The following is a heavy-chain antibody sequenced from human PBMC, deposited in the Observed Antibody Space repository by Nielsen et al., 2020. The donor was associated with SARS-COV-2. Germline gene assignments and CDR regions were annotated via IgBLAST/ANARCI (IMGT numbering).Heavy chain of an antibody. Sequence: GESLKISCEASGFIFSSYAMHWVRQAPGKGLEWVTTISYDDGTNKFYADSVRGRFTISRDNSKNTLYLQMSRLRVEDTAVYYCATDAGYNDRGNGAFEDWGQGTLVTVSS. D-gene: IGHD2-8*01. J-gene: IGHJ4*02. CDR2: ISYDDGTNK. V-gene: IGHV3-30-3*01. CDR3: ATDAGYNDRGNGAFED. CDR1: GFIFSSYA.